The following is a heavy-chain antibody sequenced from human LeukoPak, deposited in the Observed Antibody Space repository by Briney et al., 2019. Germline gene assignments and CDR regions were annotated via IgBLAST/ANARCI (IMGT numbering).Heavy chain of an antibody. CDR3: ARGTWFDP. J-gene: IGHJ5*02. CDR2: ISYSGST. CDR1: GGSINTFY. V-gene: IGHV4-59*12. Sequence: SETLSLTCTVSGGSINTFYWSWIRQSPQKGLEWIAYISYSGSTNYNPSLKSRVTISVDTSKNQFSLKLSSVTAADTAVYYCARGTWFDPWGQGTLVTVSS.